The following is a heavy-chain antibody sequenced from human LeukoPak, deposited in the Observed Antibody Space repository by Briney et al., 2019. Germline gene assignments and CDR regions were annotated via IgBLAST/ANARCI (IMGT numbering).Heavy chain of an antibody. J-gene: IGHJ4*02. CDR1: GFTVSSNY. CDR2: IYSGGST. V-gene: IGHV3-53*05. Sequence: PGGSLRLSCAASGFTVSSNYMSWVRQAPGKGLEWVSVIYSGGSTYYADSVKGRFTISRDNSKNTLYLQMNSLRSEDTAVYYCASTYDFWSGSSVPDFYYFDYWGQGTLVTLSS. CDR3: ASTYDFWSGSSVPDFYYFDY. D-gene: IGHD3-3*01.